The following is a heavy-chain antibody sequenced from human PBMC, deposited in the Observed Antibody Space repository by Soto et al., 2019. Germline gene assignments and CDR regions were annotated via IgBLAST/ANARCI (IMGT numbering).Heavy chain of an antibody. V-gene: IGHV4-39*01. CDR2: IYYSGST. Sequence: SETLSLTCTVSGGSISSSSYYWGWIRQPPGKGLEWIGSIYYSGSTYYNPSLKSRVTISVATSKNQFSLKLSSVTAADTAVYYCASRYDSSGYFPFGYWGQGTLVTVSS. CDR3: ASRYDSSGYFPFGY. J-gene: IGHJ4*02. D-gene: IGHD3-22*01. CDR1: GGSISSSSYY.